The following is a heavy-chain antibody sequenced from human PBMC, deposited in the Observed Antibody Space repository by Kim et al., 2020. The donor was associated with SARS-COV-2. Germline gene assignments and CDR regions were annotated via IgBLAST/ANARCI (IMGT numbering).Heavy chain of an antibody. Sequence: SETLSLTCAVYGGSFSGYYWSWIRQPPGKGLEWIGEINHSGSTNYNPSLKSRVTISVDTSKNQFSLKLSSVTAADTAVYYCARGGDPGLDYWGQGTLVIVSS. D-gene: IGHD3-16*01. CDR3: ARGGDPGLDY. V-gene: IGHV4-34*01. CDR2: INHSGST. J-gene: IGHJ4*02. CDR1: GGSFSGYY.